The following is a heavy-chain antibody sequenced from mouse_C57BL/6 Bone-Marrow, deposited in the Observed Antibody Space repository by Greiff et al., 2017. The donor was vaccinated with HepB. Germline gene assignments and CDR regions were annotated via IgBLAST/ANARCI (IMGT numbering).Heavy chain of an antibody. V-gene: IGHV1-9*01. CDR2: ILPGSGST. D-gene: IGHD2-3*01. J-gene: IGHJ3*01. Sequence: QVQLQQSGAELMQPGASVKLSCKATGYTFTGYWIEWVKQRPGHGLEWIGEILPGSGSTNYTEKFKGKATFTADTSANTPYMQLSSLTTADSAIYYCARYDDGYYVAYWGQGTLVTVSA. CDR3: ARYDDGYYVAY. CDR1: GYTFTGYW.